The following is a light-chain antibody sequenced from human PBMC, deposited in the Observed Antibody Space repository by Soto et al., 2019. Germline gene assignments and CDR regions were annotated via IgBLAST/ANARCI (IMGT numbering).Light chain of an antibody. V-gene: IGKV3-15*01. Sequence: EIVMTQSPATLSVSPGERATLSCRASQSVSSNLAWYQQKPGQAPRLLIYGASTRATGIPARFSGSGSGTEFTLTISSLQSEDFAVYYCQQYNNWPPPAFGQGTKVDIK. J-gene: IGKJ1*01. CDR2: GAS. CDR1: QSVSSN. CDR3: QQYNNWPPPA.